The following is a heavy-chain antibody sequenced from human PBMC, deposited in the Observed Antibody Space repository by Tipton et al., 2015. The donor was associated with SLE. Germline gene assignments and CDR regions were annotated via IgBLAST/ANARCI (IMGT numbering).Heavy chain of an antibody. CDR1: GGSIISSNW. CDR2: IYHSGST. D-gene: IGHD3-10*01. Sequence: SCAVSGGSIISSNWWSWVRQPPGKGLEWIGEIYHSGSTTYNPSLKRRVSISVGKSKNQFSLILTSVTAADTAVYYCARGRVVHQWFGYYYMDVWGNGTTVTVSS. CDR3: ARGRVVHQWFGYYYMDV. J-gene: IGHJ6*03. V-gene: IGHV4-4*02.